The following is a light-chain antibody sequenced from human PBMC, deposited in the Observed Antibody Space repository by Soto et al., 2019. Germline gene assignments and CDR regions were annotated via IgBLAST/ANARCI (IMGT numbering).Light chain of an antibody. CDR3: QQLKSYPLT. V-gene: IGKV1-9*01. Sequence: DIQLTQSPSFLSASVGDRVTITCRASQDIRTSLAWYQQKPGKAPKFLIYGASTLQSGVPSRFSGSGSGTEFSLTISSLQPEDFATYCCQQLKSYPLTFGEGTKVHIK. CDR2: GAS. J-gene: IGKJ4*01. CDR1: QDIRTS.